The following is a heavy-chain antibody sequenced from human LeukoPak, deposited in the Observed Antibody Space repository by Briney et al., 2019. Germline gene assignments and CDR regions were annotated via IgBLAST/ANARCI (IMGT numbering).Heavy chain of an antibody. Sequence: ASVKVSCKASGYTFTGYYVHWVRQAPGQRLEWMGRISPNSGDTNYAQKFQGRVTMTRDTSSSTAYMELIRLRSDDTAVYYCARSGVDTYGLQASGDFDYWGQGILVTVSS. J-gene: IGHJ4*02. CDR3: ARSGVDTYGLQASGDFDY. V-gene: IGHV1-2*06. CDR1: GYTFTGYY. D-gene: IGHD5-18*01. CDR2: ISPNSGDT.